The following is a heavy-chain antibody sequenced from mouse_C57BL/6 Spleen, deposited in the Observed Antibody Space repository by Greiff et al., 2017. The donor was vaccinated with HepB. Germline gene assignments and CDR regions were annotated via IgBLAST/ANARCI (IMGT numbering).Heavy chain of an antibody. CDR3: ASVIYYDYLGFAY. V-gene: IGHV14-2*01. CDR2: IDPEDGET. J-gene: IGHJ3*01. Sequence: EVKLMESGAELVKPGASVKLSCTASGFNIKDYYMHWVKQRTEQGLEWIGRIDPEDGETKYAPKFQGKATITADTSSNTAYLQLSSLTSEDTAVYYCASVIYYDYLGFAYWGQGTLVTVSA. CDR1: GFNIKDYY. D-gene: IGHD2-4*01.